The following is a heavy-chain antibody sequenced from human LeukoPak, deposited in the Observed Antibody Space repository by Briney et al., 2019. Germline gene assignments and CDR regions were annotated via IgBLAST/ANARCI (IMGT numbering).Heavy chain of an antibody. V-gene: IGHV4-34*01. CDR3: ARGFEVPAAISYYYMDV. CDR1: GGSFSGYY. CDR2: INHSGST. Sequence: SETLSLTCAVYGGSFSGYYWSWIRQPPGKGLGWIGEINHSGSTNYNPSLKSRVTISVDTSKNQFSLKLSSVTAADTAVYYCARGFEVPAAISYYYMDVWGKGTTVTVSS. J-gene: IGHJ6*03. D-gene: IGHD2-2*01.